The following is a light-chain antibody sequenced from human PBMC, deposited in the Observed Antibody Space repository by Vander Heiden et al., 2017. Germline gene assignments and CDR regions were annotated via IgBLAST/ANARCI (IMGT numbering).Light chain of an antibody. CDR3: QQRSNWPGLT. CDR2: DES. Sequence: EIVLTQSPATLSLSPGERATLSCRASQSVRSYVAWYQQKPGQAPRILIYDESNRANGIPARFSGRGSGTDFTLTISSLEPEDFAVYYCQQRSNWPGLTFGGGTKVEIK. J-gene: IGKJ4*01. CDR1: QSVRSY. V-gene: IGKV3-11*01.